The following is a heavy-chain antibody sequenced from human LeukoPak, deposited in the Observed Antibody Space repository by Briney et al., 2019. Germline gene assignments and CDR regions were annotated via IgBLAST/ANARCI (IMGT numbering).Heavy chain of an antibody. Sequence: GGSLRLSCAASGFTFSSHGMHWVRQAPGKGLEWVAVIWYDGSNKYYADSVKGRFTISRDNSKNTLYLQMNSLRAEDTAVYYCAKEALGYCSSTSCHHYYYYMDVWGKGTAVTVSS. CDR3: AKEALGYCSSTSCHHYYYYMDV. CDR1: GFTFSSHG. V-gene: IGHV3-33*06. D-gene: IGHD2-2*01. CDR2: IWYDGSNK. J-gene: IGHJ6*03.